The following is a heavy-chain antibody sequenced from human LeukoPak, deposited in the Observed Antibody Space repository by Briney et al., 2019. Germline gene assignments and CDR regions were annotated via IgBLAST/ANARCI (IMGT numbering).Heavy chain of an antibody. D-gene: IGHD6-13*01. J-gene: IGHJ6*03. CDR2: IIPIFGTA. CDR1: GGTFSNYA. CDR3: ARVGVQRAGTDYYYYYMDV. V-gene: IGHV1-69*05. Sequence: SVNVSCQPCGGTFSNYAISWLRQAPGQGLEWMGRIIPIFGTAEYEQKYQGKVTITTDESTSKAYMELSSLRSEDTGVYYCARVGVQRAGTDYYYYYMDVWGKGTTVTVSS.